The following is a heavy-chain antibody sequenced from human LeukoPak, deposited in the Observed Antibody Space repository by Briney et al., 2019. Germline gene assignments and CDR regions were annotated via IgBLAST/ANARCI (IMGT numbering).Heavy chain of an antibody. J-gene: IGHJ6*03. CDR2: IRYDGSNK. Sequence: PGGSLRLCCAASGFTFSCYGMHWLRQARGKGLEWGAFIRYDGSNKYYADSEKGRFTISRDNSNNTLYLQMSILRAEGTVVYCGAKEGFLGAAADFYYYYTAVWGKATTVTVP. V-gene: IGHV3-30*02. CDR3: AKEGFLGAAADFYYYYTAV. D-gene: IGHD6-13*01. CDR1: GFTFSCYG.